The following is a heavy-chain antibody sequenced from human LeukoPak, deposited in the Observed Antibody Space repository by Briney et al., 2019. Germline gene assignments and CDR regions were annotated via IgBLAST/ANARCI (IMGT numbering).Heavy chain of an antibody. V-gene: IGHV3-7*01. Sequence: GGSLRLSCAASGFASSRYWMSWVRQAPGKGLEWVANIKQDGSEKYYVDSVKGRLTISRDNAKNSLYLQMNSLRAEDTAVYYCARSYGSGSPVGYWGQGTLVTVSS. D-gene: IGHD3-10*01. CDR3: ARSYGSGSPVGY. CDR1: GFASSRYW. CDR2: IKQDGSEK. J-gene: IGHJ4*02.